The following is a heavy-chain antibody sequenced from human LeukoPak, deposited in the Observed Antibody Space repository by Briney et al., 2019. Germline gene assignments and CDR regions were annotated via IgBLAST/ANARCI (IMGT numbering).Heavy chain of an antibody. CDR3: TYYESARGH. CDR2: INNDASRT. Sequence: GGSLRLSCAASGFTFSSYWMHWVRQAPGKGLAWVSHINNDASRTDYADSVKGRFTISRDNAKNTLYLQMNSLRAEDTAVYYCTYYESARGHWGQGTLVTVSS. V-gene: IGHV3-74*01. CDR1: GFTFSSYW. D-gene: IGHD3-10*01. J-gene: IGHJ4*02.